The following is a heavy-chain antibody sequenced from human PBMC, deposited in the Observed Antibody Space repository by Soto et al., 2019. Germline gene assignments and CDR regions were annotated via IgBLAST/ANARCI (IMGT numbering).Heavy chain of an antibody. CDR3: ARHRRVGNTGYYFDN. V-gene: IGHV4-31*03. CDR2: ISYSGST. Sequence: ASETLSLTCTVSGGSISSGGYYWSWIRQHPGTGLELIGHISYSGSTYYNTSLKSRVTISVDTSRNQFSLIVNSVTAADTAIYYCARHRRVGNTGYYFDNWGQGTLVTVSS. CDR1: GGSISSGGYY. J-gene: IGHJ4*02. D-gene: IGHD1-26*01.